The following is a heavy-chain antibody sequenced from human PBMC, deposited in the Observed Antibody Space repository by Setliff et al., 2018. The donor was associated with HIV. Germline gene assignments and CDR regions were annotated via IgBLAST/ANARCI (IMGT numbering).Heavy chain of an antibody. J-gene: IGHJ6*02. V-gene: IGHV3-13*01. Sequence: PGGSLRLSCEASGFTFSSYDFHWVRQAAGKGLEWVSAIGTGGDTYYVDSVKGRFTISRENARNSLYLQMNSLRAGDTAVYYCAREIRTVYTGGHYFYSIDVWGQGTAVTVSS. CDR1: GFTFSSYD. CDR3: AREIRTVYTGGHYFYSIDV. D-gene: IGHD3-16*01. CDR2: IGTGGDT.